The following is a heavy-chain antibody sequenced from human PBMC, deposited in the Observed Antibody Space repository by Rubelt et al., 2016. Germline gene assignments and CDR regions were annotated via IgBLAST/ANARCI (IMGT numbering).Heavy chain of an antibody. CDR1: GYTFTSYG. Sequence: QVQLVQFGAEVKKPGASVKVSCKASGYTFTSYGISWVRQAPGQGREWMGWISAYNGNTNYAQRLQGRVTMTTDTSTRTAYMELRSLRSDDTAVYYCARDPYGDRHHDYWGQGTLVTVSS. CDR2: ISAYNGNT. CDR3: ARDPYGDRHHDY. J-gene: IGHJ4*02. V-gene: IGHV1-18*01. D-gene: IGHD4-17*01.